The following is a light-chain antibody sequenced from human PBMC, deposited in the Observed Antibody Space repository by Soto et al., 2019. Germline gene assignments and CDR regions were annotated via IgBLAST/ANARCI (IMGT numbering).Light chain of an antibody. CDR1: QSVNSNY. Sequence: EIVLTQSPGTLSLSPGDRATLSCRASQSVNSNYLAWYQRKPGQAPRLLIYGASNRATDIPYRFSDSGFGTDFTLTITRLEAEDLAVYYCQQYDSTPPTFGQGTKVEVK. CDR3: QQYDSTPPT. V-gene: IGKV3-20*01. J-gene: IGKJ1*01. CDR2: GAS.